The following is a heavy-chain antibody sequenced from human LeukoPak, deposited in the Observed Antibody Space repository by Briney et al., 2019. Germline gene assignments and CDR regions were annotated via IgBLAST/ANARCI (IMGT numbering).Heavy chain of an antibody. V-gene: IGHV4-61*01. CDR3: ARDPGRWQQLGYFDF. D-gene: IGHD5-24*01. J-gene: IGHJ4*02. CDR2: IYYSGST. Sequence: PSETLSLTCTVSGGSVSSGSYYWSWIRQPPGKGLEWIGYIYYSGSTSYNPSLKSRVTISVDMSKNQFSLKLSSVTAADTALYYCARDPGRWQQLGYFDFWGQGTLVTVSS. CDR1: GGSVSSGSYY.